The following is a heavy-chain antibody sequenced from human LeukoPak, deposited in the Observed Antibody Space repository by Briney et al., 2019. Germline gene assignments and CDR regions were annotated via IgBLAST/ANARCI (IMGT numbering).Heavy chain of an antibody. CDR2: MNPNSGNT. CDR3: ARVVSDYGDAFDI. V-gene: IGHV1-8*01. D-gene: IGHD4-17*01. Sequence: GASVKVSCKASGYTFTSYDINWVRQATGQGLEWMGWMNPNSGNTGYAQKFQGRVTMTRNTSISTAYMELSSLRSEDTAVYYCARVVSDYGDAFDIWGQGTMVTVSS. J-gene: IGHJ3*02. CDR1: GYTFTSYD.